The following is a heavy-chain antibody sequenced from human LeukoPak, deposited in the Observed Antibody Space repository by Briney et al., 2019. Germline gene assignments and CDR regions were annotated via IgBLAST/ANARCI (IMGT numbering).Heavy chain of an antibody. CDR1: GFTFSSYA. D-gene: IGHD5-24*01. J-gene: IGHJ4*02. CDR3: AKDGGWLQDY. CDR2: IRYDGSNK. V-gene: IGHV3-30*02. Sequence: HTGGSLRLSCAASGFTFSSYAMHWVRQAPGKGLEWVAFIRYDGSNKYYADSVKGRFTISRDNSKNTLYLQMNSLRAEDTAVYYCAKDGGWLQDYWGQGTLVTVSS.